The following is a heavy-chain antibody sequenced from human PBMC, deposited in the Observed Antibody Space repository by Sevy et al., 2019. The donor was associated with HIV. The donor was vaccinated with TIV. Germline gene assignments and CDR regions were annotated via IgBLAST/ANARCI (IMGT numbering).Heavy chain of an antibody. CDR2: IKEDGSEK. D-gene: IGHD1-26*01. V-gene: IGHV3-7*01. Sequence: GGSLRLSCAASGFTFSTYWMSWVRQAPGKGLEWVANIKEDGSEKGYVVSVKGRFTISRDNAKNSLYRQMSSLRAEDTGVYYWARGGKYPGYWGQGTLVTVSS. J-gene: IGHJ4*02. CDR3: ARGGKYPGY. CDR1: GFTFSTYW.